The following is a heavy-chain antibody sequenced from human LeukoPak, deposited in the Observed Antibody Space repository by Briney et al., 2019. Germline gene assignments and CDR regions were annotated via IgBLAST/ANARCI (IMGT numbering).Heavy chain of an antibody. D-gene: IGHD3-16*02. CDR1: GGSISSGGYY. Sequence: PSETLSLTCTVSGGSISSGGYYWSWIRQHPGKGLEWIGYIYYSGSTYYNPSLKSRVTVSVDTSKNQFSLKLSSVTAADTAVYYCASGVLGDYVWGSYRYAFDYWGQGTLVTVSS. V-gene: IGHV4-31*03. J-gene: IGHJ4*02. CDR3: ASGVLGDYVWGSYRYAFDY. CDR2: IYYSGST.